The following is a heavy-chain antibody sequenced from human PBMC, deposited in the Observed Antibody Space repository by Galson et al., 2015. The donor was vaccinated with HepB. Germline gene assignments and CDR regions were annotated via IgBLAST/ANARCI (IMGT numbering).Heavy chain of an antibody. CDR2: IDPSDSYT. V-gene: IGHV5-10-1*01. CDR3: ARFNRDIMTRRAENWFDP. D-gene: IGHD3-16*01. CDR1: GYSFTSYW. Sequence: QSGAEVKKPGESLRISCKGSGYSFTSYWISWVRQMPGKGLEWMGGIDPSDSYTNYSPSFQGHVTISADKSISTAYLQWSSLKASDTAMYYCARFNRDIMTRRAENWFDPWGQGTLVTVSS. J-gene: IGHJ5*02.